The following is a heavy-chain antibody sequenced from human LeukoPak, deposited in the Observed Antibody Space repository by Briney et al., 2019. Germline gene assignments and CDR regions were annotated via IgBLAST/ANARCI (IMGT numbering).Heavy chain of an antibody. CDR3: AKVGTTVPHYFDC. CDR1: GFTFSSYA. CDR2: ISDSGGSS. J-gene: IGHJ4*02. Sequence: GGSLRLSCAASGFTFSSYAMSWVRQAPGKGLEWVSGISDSGGSSYYGPSVKGRFTISRDNSENTLYLQMNGLRAEDTAVYYCAKVGTTVPHYFDCWGQGTLVTVSS. V-gene: IGHV3-23*01. D-gene: IGHD4-17*01.